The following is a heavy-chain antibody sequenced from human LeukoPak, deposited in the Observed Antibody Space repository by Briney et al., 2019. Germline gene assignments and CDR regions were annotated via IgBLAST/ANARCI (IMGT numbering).Heavy chain of an antibody. Sequence: PGGSLRLSCAASGFTFSSFAMSWVRQAPGKGLEWVSGIGGNGGNTYYADSVKGRCTISRDNPTNTLYLQMNSLKAEDTAIYYCAKVRNGVQVHYHGLDIWGKGTTVTVSS. V-gene: IGHV3-23*01. CDR3: AKVRNGVQVHYHGLDI. CDR1: GFTFSSFA. D-gene: IGHD2-8*01. CDR2: IGGNGGNT. J-gene: IGHJ6*04.